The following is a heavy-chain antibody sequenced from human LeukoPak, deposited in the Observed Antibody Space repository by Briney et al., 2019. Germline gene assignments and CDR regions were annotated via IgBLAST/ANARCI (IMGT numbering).Heavy chain of an antibody. CDR2: ISGSGGST. CDR3: AKDWGSYRYTYYFDY. D-gene: IGHD3-16*02. V-gene: IGHV3-23*01. J-gene: IGHJ4*02. Sequence: GGTLRLSCAASGFTFSSYGMSWVRQAPGKGLEWVSAISGSGGSTYYADSVKGRFTISRDNSKNTLYLQMNSLRAEDTAVYYCAKDWGSYRYTYYFDYWGQGTLVTVSS. CDR1: GFTFSSYG.